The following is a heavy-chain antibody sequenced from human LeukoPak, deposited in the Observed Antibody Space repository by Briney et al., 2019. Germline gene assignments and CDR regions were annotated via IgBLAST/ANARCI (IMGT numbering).Heavy chain of an antibody. Sequence: PSQTLSLTCAISGGSISSGGYSWSWIRQPPGKGLEWIGYIYHSGSTYYNPSLKSRVTISVDRSKNQFSLKLSSVTAADTAVYYCARGYYGSGTVDYWGQGTLVTVSS. CDR2: IYHSGST. CDR3: ARGYYGSGTVDY. D-gene: IGHD3-10*01. V-gene: IGHV4-30-2*01. CDR1: GGSISSGGYS. J-gene: IGHJ4*02.